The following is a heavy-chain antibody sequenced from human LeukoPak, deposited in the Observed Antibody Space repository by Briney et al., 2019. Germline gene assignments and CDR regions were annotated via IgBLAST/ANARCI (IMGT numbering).Heavy chain of an antibody. CDR2: TNPSGGST. CDR1: GYTFTTYY. Sequence: ASVKVSCKASGYTFTTYYMHWVRQAPGQGLEWMGITNPSGGSTSYAQKFQGRVTMTRDMSTSTVYMELSSLRSEDTAVYYCARDGVAGVYYFDYWGQGTLVTVSS. CDR3: ARDGVAGVYYFDY. D-gene: IGHD6-19*01. V-gene: IGHV1-46*01. J-gene: IGHJ4*02.